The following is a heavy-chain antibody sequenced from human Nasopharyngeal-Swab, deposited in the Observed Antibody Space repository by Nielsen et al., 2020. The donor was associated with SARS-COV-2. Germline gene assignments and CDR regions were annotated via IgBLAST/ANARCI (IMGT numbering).Heavy chain of an antibody. D-gene: IGHD2-2*01. J-gene: IGHJ6*03. CDR2: IYYSGST. Sequence: WIRQPPGKGLEWIGSIYYSGSTYYNPSLKSRVTISVDTSKNQFSLELSSVTAADTAVYYCARLVGYCSSTSCYAGVGHYYYYYMDVWGKGTTVTVSS. CDR3: ARLVGYCSSTSCYAGVGHYYYYYMDV. V-gene: IGHV4-39*01.